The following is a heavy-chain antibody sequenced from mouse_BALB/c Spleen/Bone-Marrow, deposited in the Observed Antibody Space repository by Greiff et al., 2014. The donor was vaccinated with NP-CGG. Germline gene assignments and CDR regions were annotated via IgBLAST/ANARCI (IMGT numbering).Heavy chain of an antibody. CDR1: GFNVKDTY. J-gene: IGHJ2*01. CDR2: IDPANGNT. V-gene: IGHV14-3*02. CDR3: TRYCYGSSYFDY. Sequence: VQLQQSGAELVKPGASVKLSCTASGFNVKDTYMHWVKQRPEQGLEWIGRIDPANGNTKYDPKFQGKATITADTSSNTAYLQLSSQTSEDTAVYYCTRYCYGSSYFDYWGQGTTLTVSS. D-gene: IGHD1-1*01.